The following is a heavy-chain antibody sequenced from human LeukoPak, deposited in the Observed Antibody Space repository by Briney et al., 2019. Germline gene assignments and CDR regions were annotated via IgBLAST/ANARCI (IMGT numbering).Heavy chain of an antibody. CDR1: GFTCSDYS. CDR3: ARAYGQVYFDN. CDR2: ISTGSSYT. D-gene: IGHD3-10*01. J-gene: IGHJ4*02. Sequence: GGSLRLACAASGFTCSDYSMSWIRQAPGKGLEWVSYISTGSSYTNYADSVKGRFTISRDNAKNSLSLQMNSLRAADTAIYYCARAYGQVYFDNWGQGTLVTVSS. V-gene: IGHV3-11*06.